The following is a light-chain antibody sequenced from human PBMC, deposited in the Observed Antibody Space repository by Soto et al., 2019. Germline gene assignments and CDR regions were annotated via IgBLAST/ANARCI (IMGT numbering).Light chain of an antibody. CDR3: QQSYSTLALT. CDR2: GAS. V-gene: IGKV1-39*01. Sequence: DIQMTQSPSSLSASVGDRVTITCRASQSISSYLNWYQQKPGKAPKLLIYGASSLQSGVPSRFSGSGSGTDFTLTISSPQPEDFATYYCQQSYSTLALTFGGGTKVDIK. CDR1: QSISSY. J-gene: IGKJ4*01.